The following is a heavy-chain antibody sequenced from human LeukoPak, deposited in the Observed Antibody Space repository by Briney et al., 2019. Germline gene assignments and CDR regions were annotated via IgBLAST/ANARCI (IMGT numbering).Heavy chain of an antibody. J-gene: IGHJ3*02. CDR2: TKEDGSEK. Sequence: PGGSLRLSCAASGFTFSSYWMTWVRQAPGKGLEWVANTKEDGSEKYYVDFVKGRFTIFRDNAKNSLYLQMNSLRAEDTAVYYCARDNRRTLAFDIWGQGTMVTVSS. V-gene: IGHV3-7*01. D-gene: IGHD1-14*01. CDR3: ARDNRRTLAFDI. CDR1: GFTFSSYW.